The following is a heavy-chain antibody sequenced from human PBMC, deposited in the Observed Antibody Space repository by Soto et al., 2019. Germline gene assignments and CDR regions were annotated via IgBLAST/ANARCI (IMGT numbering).Heavy chain of an antibody. CDR3: VSSRRIQEWKNYYYYGMDV. CDR1: GYTFTSYG. D-gene: IGHD3-3*01. CDR2: ISAFNGKT. Sequence: ASVKVSWKASGYTFTSYGISWVRQAPGQGLEWMGWISAFNGKTNYAQKLQGRVTMTTDTSTSTAYMELRSLRSDDTAVYYCVSSRRIQEWKNYYYYGMDVWGQGTTVTVSS. V-gene: IGHV1-18*01. J-gene: IGHJ6*02.